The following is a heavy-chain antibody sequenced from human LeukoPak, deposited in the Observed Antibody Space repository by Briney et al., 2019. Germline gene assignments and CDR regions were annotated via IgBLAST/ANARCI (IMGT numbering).Heavy chain of an antibody. CDR2: IYPRDSDT. Sequence: PGESLKISCKGSGYSFTSYWIGWVRQMPGKGLEWMGIIYPRDSDTRYSPSFQGQVTISADKSISSAYLQWSSLKASDTAMYYCARRTRLISTWGPESYDAFDIWGQGTMVTVSS. D-gene: IGHD7-27*01. CDR3: ARRTRLISTWGPESYDAFDI. CDR1: GYSFTSYW. V-gene: IGHV5-51*01. J-gene: IGHJ3*02.